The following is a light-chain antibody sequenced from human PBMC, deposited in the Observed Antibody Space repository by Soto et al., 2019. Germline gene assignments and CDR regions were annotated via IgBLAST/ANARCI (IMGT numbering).Light chain of an antibody. CDR3: QQYNDWPPIT. Sequence: EILMTQSPATRSVSPWERATLSCRASDVVGSNLAWYQQKPGQAPRLLIYGASTRATGIPGRFSGSGFGTEFTLTISGLQPEDFAVYYCQQYNDWPPITFGQGTRLEIK. CDR2: GAS. V-gene: IGKV3-15*01. CDR1: DVVGSN. J-gene: IGKJ5*01.